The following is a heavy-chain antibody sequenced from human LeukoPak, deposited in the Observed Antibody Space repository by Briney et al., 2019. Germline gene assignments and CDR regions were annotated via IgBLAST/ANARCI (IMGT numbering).Heavy chain of an antibody. J-gene: IGHJ6*03. CDR1: GGSISSYY. V-gene: IGHV4-4*07. D-gene: IGHD1-7*01. CDR3: ARGRSITGTTTYYYYYMDV. Sequence: SETLSLTCTVSGGSISSYYWSRIRQPAGKGLEWIGRIYTSGSTNYNPSLKSRVTMSVDTSKNQFSLKLSSVTAADTAVYYCARGRSITGTTTYYYYYMDVWGKGTTVTVSS. CDR2: IYTSGST.